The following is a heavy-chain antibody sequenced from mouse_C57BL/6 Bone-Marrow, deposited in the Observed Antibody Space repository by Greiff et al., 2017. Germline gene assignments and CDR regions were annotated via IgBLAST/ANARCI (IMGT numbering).Heavy chain of an antibody. CDR1: GYAFSSSW. D-gene: IGHD2-4*01. Sequence: QVQLQQSGPELVKPGASVKISCKASGYAFSSSWMNWVKQRPGKGLEWIGRIYPGDGDTNYNGKFKGKATLTADKSSSTAYMQLSSLTSEDSAVYFCARRDDYDEGYAMDYWGQGTSVTVSS. J-gene: IGHJ4*01. V-gene: IGHV1-82*01. CDR2: IYPGDGDT. CDR3: ARRDDYDEGYAMDY.